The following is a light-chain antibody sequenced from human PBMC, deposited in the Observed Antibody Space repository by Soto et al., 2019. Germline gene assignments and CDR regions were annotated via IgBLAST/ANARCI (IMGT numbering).Light chain of an antibody. CDR2: GTS. CDR3: QSYDFTLGAFWV. V-gene: IGLV1-40*01. Sequence: QSVLTQPPSVSGAPGQRGTISCTGGASNIGANYDVHWYQQLPGTAPKLLIYGTSNRPSGVPDRFSGSKSGTSASLAITGLQAEDEAHYFCQSYDFTLGAFWVFGGGTKVTVL. CDR1: ASNIGANYD. J-gene: IGLJ3*02.